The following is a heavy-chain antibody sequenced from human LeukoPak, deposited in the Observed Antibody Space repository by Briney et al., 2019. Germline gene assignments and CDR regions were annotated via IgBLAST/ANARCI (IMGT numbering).Heavy chain of an antibody. J-gene: IGHJ5*02. Sequence: GGSLRFSSAGSGFTFSDYYMSWLRQAPGKGLKWVSYISSSDSTIYYADSVKGRFTISRDNAKNSLYLQMNSLRAEDTAVYYCARYGYDYGDYGVTNWFDPWGQGTLVTVSS. D-gene: IGHD4-17*01. CDR3: ARYGYDYGDYGVTNWFDP. CDR1: GFTFSDYY. CDR2: ISSSDSTI. V-gene: IGHV3-11*01.